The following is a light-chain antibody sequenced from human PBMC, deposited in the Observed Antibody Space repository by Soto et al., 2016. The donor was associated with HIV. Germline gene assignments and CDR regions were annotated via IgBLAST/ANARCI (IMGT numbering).Light chain of an antibody. CDR1: QSVSRW. J-gene: IGKJ3*01. Sequence: DIQMTQSPSSLSASVGDRVIITCRASQSVSRWLAWYQQKPGKAPQLLIYKATTLQSGVPSRFSGSASGGTGTDFTLTIDSLQPEDFATYYCQQTDSFPFTFGPGTKVNV. CDR2: KAT. V-gene: IGKV1-5*03. CDR3: QQTDSFPFT.